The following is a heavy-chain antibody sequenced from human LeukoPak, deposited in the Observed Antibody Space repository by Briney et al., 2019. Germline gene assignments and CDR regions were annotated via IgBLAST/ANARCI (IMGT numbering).Heavy chain of an antibody. CDR1: GGTFSSYA. Sequence: ASVKVSCKASGGTFSSYAISWVRQAPGQGLEWMGRIIPIFGTANYAQKFQGRVTITTDEPTSTAYMELSSLRSEDTAVYYCARDGGGLYCTNGVCYNSWFDPWGQGTLVTVSS. D-gene: IGHD2-8*01. CDR3: ARDGGGLYCTNGVCYNSWFDP. CDR2: IIPIFGTA. V-gene: IGHV1-69*05. J-gene: IGHJ5*02.